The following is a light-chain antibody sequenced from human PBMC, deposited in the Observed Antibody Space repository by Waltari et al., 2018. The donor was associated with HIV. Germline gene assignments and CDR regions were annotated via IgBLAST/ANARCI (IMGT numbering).Light chain of an antibody. CDR1: QSVSTN. Sequence: ELVMTQSPDTLSVSRGERVRPSCRASQSVSTNLAWYQHKPGQAPRLLISVASTRATGIPARFSGSGSGTEFTLTISSLKSEDSAIYYCHQYNSLPWTFGLGTKVEIK. CDR2: VAS. V-gene: IGKV3-15*01. CDR3: HQYNSLPWT. J-gene: IGKJ1*01.